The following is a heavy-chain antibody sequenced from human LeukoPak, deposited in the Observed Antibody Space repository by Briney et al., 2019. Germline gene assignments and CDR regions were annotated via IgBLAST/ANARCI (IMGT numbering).Heavy chain of an antibody. V-gene: IGHV4-34*01. CDR3: ARGGYDTSGFYSPYYFDY. Sequence: SETLSLTCAVYGGSFSGYNWNWIRQPPGKGLEWIGEINHSGSTNYNPSLTSRVTLSVDTSKNQFSLRLSSVTAADTALYYCARGGYDTSGFYSPYYFDYWGQGTLVTVSS. J-gene: IGHJ4*02. CDR1: GGSFSGYN. CDR2: INHSGST. D-gene: IGHD3-22*01.